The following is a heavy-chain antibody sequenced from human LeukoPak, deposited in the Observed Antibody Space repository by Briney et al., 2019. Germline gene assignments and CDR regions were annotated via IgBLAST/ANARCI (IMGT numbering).Heavy chain of an antibody. CDR3: ARDVYYYDGSGYYHVTFDY. J-gene: IGHJ4*02. V-gene: IGHV3-7*01. CDR2: IKQDGSEK. D-gene: IGHD3-22*01. CDR1: GFTFSSYW. Sequence: GRSLRLSCAASGFTFSSYWMSWVRQAPGKGLEWVANIKQDGSEKYYVDSVKGRFTISRDNAKNSLYLQMNSLRAEDTAVYYCARDVYYYDGSGYYHVTFDYWGQGTLVTVSS.